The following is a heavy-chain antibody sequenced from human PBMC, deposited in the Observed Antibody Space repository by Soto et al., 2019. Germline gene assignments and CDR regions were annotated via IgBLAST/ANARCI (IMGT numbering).Heavy chain of an antibody. V-gene: IGHV5-51*01. D-gene: IGHD3-22*01. CDR2: IYPDDSDT. J-gene: IGHJ4*02. Sequence: PGESLKISCKASGYSFTNYYMGWVRQMPGKGLEWMGIIYPDDSDTKYSPSFQGQVTISADKSINTAYLQWSSLKASDTAMYYCARPRLSGYVVDYWGQGTLVTVSS. CDR3: ARPRLSGYVVDY. CDR1: GYSFTNYY.